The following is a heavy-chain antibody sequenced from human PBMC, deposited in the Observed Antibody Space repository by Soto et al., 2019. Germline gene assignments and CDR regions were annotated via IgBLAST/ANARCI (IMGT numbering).Heavy chain of an antibody. V-gene: IGHV5-10-1*01. Sequence: PGESLKISCEASGYTFTYFWLSWVRQLPGKGVEWMGRIDPSDSFTNYSPSFQGHVNISNDESFSTAYLKWSSLKVSDSAMYYCARTHFRLGIIDYWGQVALVTVSS. J-gene: IGHJ4*02. CDR1: GYTFTYFW. CDR3: ARTHFRLGIIDY. CDR2: IDPSDSFT. D-gene: IGHD3-3*02.